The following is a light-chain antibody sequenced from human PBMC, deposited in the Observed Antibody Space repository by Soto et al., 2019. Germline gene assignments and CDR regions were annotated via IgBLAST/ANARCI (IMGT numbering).Light chain of an antibody. V-gene: IGKV3-15*01. J-gene: IGKJ4*01. CDR1: QSVSST. CDR2: GAS. Sequence: PGERATLFCRASQSVSSTVAWYQQRPGQAPRLLIYGASTRATGIPARFSGSGSGTEFTLTISGLQSEDFAVYYCQQYNDWLTFGGGTKVEIK. CDR3: QQYNDWLT.